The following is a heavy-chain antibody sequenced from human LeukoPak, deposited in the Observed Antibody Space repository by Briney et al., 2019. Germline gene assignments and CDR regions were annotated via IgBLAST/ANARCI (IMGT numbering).Heavy chain of an antibody. J-gene: IGHJ4*02. CDR3: AGLGRGSYCFDY. D-gene: IGHD1-26*01. V-gene: IGHV4-30-4*08. Sequence: SQTLSLTCTVSGGSISSGDYYWSWIRQPPGKGLEWIGYIYYSGSTYYNPSLKSRVTISVDTSKNQFSLKLSSVTAADTAVYYCAGLGRGSYCFDYWGQGTLVTVSS. CDR1: GGSISSGDYY. CDR2: IYYSGST.